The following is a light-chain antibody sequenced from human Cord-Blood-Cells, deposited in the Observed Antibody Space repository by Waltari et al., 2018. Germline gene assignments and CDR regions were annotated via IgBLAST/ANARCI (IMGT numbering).Light chain of an antibody. Sequence: SYVLTQPPSVSVAPGKTARITCGGHNIGSTSVHCYQQKPGQAPVLVVDEDSDRPSGIPERFAGSNSGNTATLTISRVEAGDEADYYCQVWDSSSDHWVFGGGTKLTVL. V-gene: IGLV3-21*03. J-gene: IGLJ3*02. CDR1: NIGSTS. CDR2: EDS. CDR3: QVWDSSSDHWV.